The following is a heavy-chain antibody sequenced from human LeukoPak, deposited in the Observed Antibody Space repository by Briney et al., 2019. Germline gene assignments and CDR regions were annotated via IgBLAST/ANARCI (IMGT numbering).Heavy chain of an antibody. D-gene: IGHD4-17*01. CDR1: GDSICMNSHY. J-gene: IGHJ4*02. Sequence: PSETLSLTCSVSGDSICMNSHYWCWIRQSAGKGLEWIGRLNPSGKIDYNPSLRSRLTMSLDPSENKLSLKLSSVTAADTALYYCARGRPSGDYFDFWGQGALVTVSS. V-gene: IGHV4-61*02. CDR2: LNPSGKI. CDR3: ARGRPSGDYFDF.